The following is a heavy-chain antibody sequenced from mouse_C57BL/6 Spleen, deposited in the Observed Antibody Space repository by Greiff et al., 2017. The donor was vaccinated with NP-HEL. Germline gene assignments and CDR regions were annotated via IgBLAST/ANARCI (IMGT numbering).Heavy chain of an antibody. J-gene: IGHJ3*01. CDR2: IDPSDSET. CDR3: AREGGLRAWFAY. Sequence: QVQLQQPGAELVRPGSSVKLSCKASGYTFTSYWMHWVKQRPIQGLEWIGNIDPSDSETHYNQKFKDKATLTVDKSSSTAYMQLSSLTSEDSAVYYCAREGGLRAWFAYWGQGTLVTVSA. D-gene: IGHD1-1*01. V-gene: IGHV1-52*01. CDR1: GYTFTSYW.